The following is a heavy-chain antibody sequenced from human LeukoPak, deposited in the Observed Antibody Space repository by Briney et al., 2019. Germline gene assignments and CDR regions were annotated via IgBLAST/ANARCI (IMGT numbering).Heavy chain of an antibody. CDR3: ARERANYDSSGYYYFDY. Sequence: SETLSLTCTVSGGSISSYYWSWIRQPPGKGLEWIGYIYYSGSTNYNPSLKSRVTISVDTSKNQFSLKLSSVTAADTAVYYCARERANYDSSGYYYFDYWGQGTLVTVSS. CDR2: IYYSGST. J-gene: IGHJ4*02. CDR1: GGSISSYY. V-gene: IGHV4-59*01. D-gene: IGHD3-22*01.